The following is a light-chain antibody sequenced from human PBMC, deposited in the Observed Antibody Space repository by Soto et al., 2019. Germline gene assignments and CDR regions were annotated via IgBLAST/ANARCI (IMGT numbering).Light chain of an antibody. CDR3: SSYTSSSRV. J-gene: IGLJ3*02. CDR2: DVS. Sequence: QSALTQPPSVSGSPGQSVTISCTGTSSDVGGYNYVSWYQQHPGKAPKLIIYDVSTRPSGVSHRFSGSKSGNTASLTIAGLQAEDEADYYCSSYTSSSRVFGGGTKLTVL. CDR1: SSDVGGYNY. V-gene: IGLV2-14*01.